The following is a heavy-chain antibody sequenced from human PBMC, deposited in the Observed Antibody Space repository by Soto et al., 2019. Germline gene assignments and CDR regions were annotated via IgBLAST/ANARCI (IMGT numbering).Heavy chain of an antibody. CDR2: IYYSGST. J-gene: IGHJ3*02. V-gene: IGHV4-39*01. CDR3: ARADDYGIHPVGAFDI. D-gene: IGHD4-17*01. Sequence: PSETLSLTCTVSGGSISSSSYYWGWIRQPPGKGLEWIGSIYYSGSTYYNPSLKSRVTISVDTSKNQFSLKLSSVTAADTAVYYCARADDYGIHPVGAFDIWGQGTMVTVSS. CDR1: GGSISSSSYY.